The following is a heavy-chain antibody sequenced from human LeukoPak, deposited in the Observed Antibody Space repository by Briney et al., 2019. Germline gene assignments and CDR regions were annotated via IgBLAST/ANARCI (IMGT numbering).Heavy chain of an antibody. Sequence: ASVKVSCKASGYTFTSYYMHWVRQAPGQGLERMGIINPSGGSTIYAQEFQGRVTMTRDTSTSTVYMDLNSLRSEDTAVYYCARDPKYCSGGSCYGLGRNFDYWGQGTLVTVSS. CDR2: INPSGGST. CDR3: ARDPKYCSGGSCYGLGRNFDY. CDR1: GYTFTSYY. D-gene: IGHD2-15*01. J-gene: IGHJ4*02. V-gene: IGHV1-46*01.